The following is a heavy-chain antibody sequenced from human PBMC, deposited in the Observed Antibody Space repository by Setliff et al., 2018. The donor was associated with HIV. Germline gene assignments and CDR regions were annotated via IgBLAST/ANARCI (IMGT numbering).Heavy chain of an antibody. CDR3: ARDWDIWDYFDY. J-gene: IGHJ4*02. CDR2: IIPICGTA. V-gene: IGHV1-69*05. D-gene: IGHD3-16*01. CDR1: GGTFSSYA. Sequence: ASVKVSCKASGGTFSSYAISWVRQAPGQGLEGMGGIIPICGTANYAQKFQGRVTLTTDTSTNTAYLDLRSLTAADTAVYFCARDWDIWDYFDYWGQGTLVTVSS.